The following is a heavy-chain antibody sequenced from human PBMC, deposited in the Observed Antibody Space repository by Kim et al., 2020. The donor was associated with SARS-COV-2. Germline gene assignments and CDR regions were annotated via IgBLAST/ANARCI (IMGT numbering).Heavy chain of an antibody. CDR3: ARSSLPVFDF. Sequence: ASVKVSCKASGYTFTDFHMHWVRQAPGQGLEWMGRLSGNSGGTHYAQKFQGRVTMTSDTSISTVYLELTSLRSDDTAVYYCARSSLPVFDFWGQGTLVTV. J-gene: IGHJ4*02. CDR2: LSGNSGGT. CDR1: GYTFTDFH. D-gene: IGHD3-16*02. V-gene: IGHV1-2*06.